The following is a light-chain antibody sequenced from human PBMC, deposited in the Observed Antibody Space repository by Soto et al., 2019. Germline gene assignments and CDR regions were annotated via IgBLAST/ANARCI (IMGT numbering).Light chain of an antibody. CDR2: GAS. Sequence: EIVMTQSPVTLSVSPGERATLSCRASQSVGTNLAWYQQKPGQAPGLLISGASTRATGIPDRFSGSGSGTEFTLTISSLQSEDFAIYYCQQYDDWPQLTLGGGNKQEI. V-gene: IGKV3-15*01. CDR1: QSVGTN. CDR3: QQYDDWPQLT. J-gene: IGKJ4*01.